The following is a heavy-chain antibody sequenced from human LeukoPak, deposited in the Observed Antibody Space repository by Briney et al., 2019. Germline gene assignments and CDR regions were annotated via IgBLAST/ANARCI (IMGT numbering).Heavy chain of an antibody. CDR1: GGTFSSYA. V-gene: IGHV1-69*06. CDR2: IIPIFGTA. J-gene: IGHJ4*02. CDR3: ARDSLTGYYEWDY. D-gene: IGHD3-9*01. Sequence: ASVKVPCKASGGTFSSYAISWVRQAPGQGLEWMGGIIPIFGTANYAQKFQGRVTITADKSTSTAYMELSSLRSEDTAVYYCARDSLTGYYEWDYWGQGTLVTVSS.